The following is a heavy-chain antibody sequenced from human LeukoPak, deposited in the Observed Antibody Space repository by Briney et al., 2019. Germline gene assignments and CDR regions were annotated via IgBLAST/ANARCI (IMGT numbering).Heavy chain of an antibody. CDR3: AGAGYGSGSPQLD. Sequence: SETLSLTCTVSGGSISSYYWSWIRQPPGKGLEGIGYIYYSGSTNYNPSLKSRVTISVDTSKNQFSLKLSSVTAADTAVYYCAGAGYGSGSPQLDWGQGTLVTVSS. CDR1: GGSISSYY. V-gene: IGHV4-59*01. D-gene: IGHD3-10*01. CDR2: IYYSGST. J-gene: IGHJ4*02.